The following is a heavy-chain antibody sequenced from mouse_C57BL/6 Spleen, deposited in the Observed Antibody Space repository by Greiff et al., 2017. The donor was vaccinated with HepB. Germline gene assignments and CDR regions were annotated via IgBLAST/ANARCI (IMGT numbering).Heavy chain of an antibody. CDR2: IYPGDGDT. CDR3: AHYYGSSPSFAY. V-gene: IGHV1-82*01. Sequence: QVHVKQSGPELVKPGASVKISCKASGYAFSSSWMNWVKQRPGKGLEWIGRIYPGDGDTNYNGKFKGKATLTADKSSSTAYMQLSSLTSEDSAVYFCAHYYGSSPSFAYWGQGTLVTVSA. J-gene: IGHJ3*01. CDR1: GYAFSSSW. D-gene: IGHD1-1*01.